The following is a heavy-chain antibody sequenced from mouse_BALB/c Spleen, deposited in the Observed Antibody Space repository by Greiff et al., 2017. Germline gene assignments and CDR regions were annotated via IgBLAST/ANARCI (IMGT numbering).Heavy chain of an antibody. Sequence: QVQLQQSGAELARPGASVKMSCKASGYTFTSYTMHWVKQRPGQGLEWIGYINPSSGYTNYNQKFKDKATLTADKSSSTAYMQLSSLTSEDSAVYYCARGDYGSSHFDDWGQGTTLTVSS. V-gene: IGHV1-4*01. CDR2: INPSSGYT. CDR1: GYTFTSYT. D-gene: IGHD1-1*01. CDR3: ARGDYGSSHFDD. J-gene: IGHJ2*01.